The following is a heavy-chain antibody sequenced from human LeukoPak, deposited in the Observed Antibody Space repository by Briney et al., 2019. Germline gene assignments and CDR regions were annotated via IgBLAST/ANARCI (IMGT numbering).Heavy chain of an antibody. J-gene: IGHJ4*02. CDR2: ISSSGTYI. V-gene: IGHV3-21*01. CDR1: GFTFSRFS. CDR3: ARDFVNSGYYFDY. Sequence: PGGSLRPSCAASGFTFSRFSMNWVRQAPGKGLEWDSSISSSGTYIYYADSVKGRFTISRGSAKNSLYLQTNSLRAEDTAVYYCARDFVNSGYYFDYWGQGTLVTVSS. D-gene: IGHD3-22*01.